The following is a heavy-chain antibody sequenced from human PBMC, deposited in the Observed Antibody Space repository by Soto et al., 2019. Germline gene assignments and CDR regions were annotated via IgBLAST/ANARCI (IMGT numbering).Heavy chain of an antibody. D-gene: IGHD3-22*01. Sequence: QVQLVESGGGVVQPGRSLRLSCAASGCTFSSYAMHWVRQAPGKGLEWVALISYDGSNKYYADSVKGRFTISRDNSKNTLYLQMNSLRAEDTAVYYCARGRGIYYDSSGYHYWGQGTLVTVSS. V-gene: IGHV3-30-3*01. CDR2: ISYDGSNK. CDR3: ARGRGIYYDSSGYHY. CDR1: GCTFSSYA. J-gene: IGHJ4*02.